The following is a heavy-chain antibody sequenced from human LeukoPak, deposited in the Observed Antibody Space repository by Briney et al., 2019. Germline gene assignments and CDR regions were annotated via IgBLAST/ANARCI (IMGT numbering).Heavy chain of an antibody. D-gene: IGHD4-17*01. CDR3: AMFGDYMRYNWFDP. Sequence: GASVKVSCKASGYTFTSYDINWVRQATGQGLEWMGWMNPNSGNTGYAQKFQGRVTMTRNTSISTAYMELSSLRSEDTAVYYCAMFGDYMRYNWFDPWGQGTLVTVSS. CDR2: MNPNSGNT. V-gene: IGHV1-8*01. J-gene: IGHJ5*02. CDR1: GYTFTSYD.